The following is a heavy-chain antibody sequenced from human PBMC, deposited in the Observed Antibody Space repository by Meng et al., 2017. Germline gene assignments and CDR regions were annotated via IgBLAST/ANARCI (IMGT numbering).Heavy chain of an antibody. CDR2: INTNTGNP. D-gene: IGHD3-22*01. CDR3: ATISPRDSSGLSFDY. V-gene: IGHV7-4-1*02. J-gene: IGHJ4*02. Sequence: VRLGESGSELKKPGASGKVACKASGYTFTSYAMNWVRQAPGQGLEWMGWINTNTGNPTYAQGFTGRFVFSLDTSVSTAYLQISSLKAEDTAVYYCATISPRDSSGLSFDYWGQGTLVTVSS. CDR1: GYTFTSYA.